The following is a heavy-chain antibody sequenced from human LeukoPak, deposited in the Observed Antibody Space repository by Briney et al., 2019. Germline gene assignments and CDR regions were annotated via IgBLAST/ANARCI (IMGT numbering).Heavy chain of an antibody. D-gene: IGHD2-2*01. Sequence: SETPSLTCTVSGGSISSYYWSWIRQPPGKGLEWIGYIYTSGSTNYNPSLKSRVTISVDTSKNQFSLKLSSVTAADTAVYYCARHGRDIVVVPAAHDAFDIWGQGTMVTVSS. CDR3: ARHGRDIVVVPAAHDAFDI. CDR1: GGSISSYY. V-gene: IGHV4-4*09. CDR2: IYTSGST. J-gene: IGHJ3*02.